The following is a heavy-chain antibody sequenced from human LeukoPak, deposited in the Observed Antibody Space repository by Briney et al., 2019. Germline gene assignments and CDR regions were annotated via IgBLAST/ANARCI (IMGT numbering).Heavy chain of an antibody. CDR2: IKEDGREI. V-gene: IGHV3-7*01. J-gene: IGHJ4*02. D-gene: IGHD6-19*01. CDR1: QFSFSYDW. CDR3: VRVSGWFFGL. Sequence: PGGTLRLSCAVSQFSFSYDWMHCVREAPGTGLVWVANIKEDGREIHYQDSVKGRLSISRDNAKNSLYLEMNTLRAEDTAVYYCVRVSGWFFGLWGQGSLVTVSS.